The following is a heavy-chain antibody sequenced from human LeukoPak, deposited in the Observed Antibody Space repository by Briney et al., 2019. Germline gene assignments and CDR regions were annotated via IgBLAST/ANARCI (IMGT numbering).Heavy chain of an antibody. CDR2: ISHDGDKK. V-gene: IGHV3-30*18. Sequence: SGGSLRLSCAASGFTFSRYGMHWVRQAPGKGLEWVALISHDGDKKYYADSVKGRFTISRDNSKNTLYLQMNSLRAEDTALYYCAKSGVAAAGDSWYFDHCGRGTLVTVSS. J-gene: IGHJ2*01. CDR3: AKSGVAAAGDSWYFDH. D-gene: IGHD6-25*01. CDR1: GFTFSRYG.